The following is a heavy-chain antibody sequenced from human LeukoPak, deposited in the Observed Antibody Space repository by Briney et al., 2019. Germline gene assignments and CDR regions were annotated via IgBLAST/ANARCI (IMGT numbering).Heavy chain of an antibody. Sequence: ASVKVSCKASGYTFTSYGISWVRQAPGQGLEWMGGIIPIFGTANYAQKFQGRVTITADKSTSTAYMELSSLRSEDTAVYYCARALRWLQFDGVDVWGKGTTVTVSS. J-gene: IGHJ6*04. V-gene: IGHV1-69*06. D-gene: IGHD5-24*01. CDR3: ARALRWLQFDGVDV. CDR2: IIPIFGTA. CDR1: GYTFTSYG.